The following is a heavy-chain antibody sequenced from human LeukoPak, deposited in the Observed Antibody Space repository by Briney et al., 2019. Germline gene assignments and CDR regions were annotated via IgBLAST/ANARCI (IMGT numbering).Heavy chain of an antibody. Sequence: SETLSLTCAVYGGSFSGYYWSWIRQPPGKGLEWIGEINHSGSTNYNPSLKSRVTISVDTSKNQFSLKLSSVIAADTAVYYCARCRYFDWLLSHNWFDPWGQGTLVTVSS. D-gene: IGHD3-9*01. CDR1: GGSFSGYY. V-gene: IGHV4-34*01. CDR2: INHSGST. CDR3: ARCRYFDWLLSHNWFDP. J-gene: IGHJ5*02.